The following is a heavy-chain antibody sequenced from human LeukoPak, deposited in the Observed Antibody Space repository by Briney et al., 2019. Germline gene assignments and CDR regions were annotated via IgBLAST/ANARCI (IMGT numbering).Heavy chain of an antibody. Sequence: GGPLRLSCAASGFTFSSYWMNWVRQAPGQGLEWVANIKHDASEIYYVDSVKGRFTISRDNAKNSLYLQMKNLRAEDTAVYYCEGERGDAFDVWGQGTMVTVSS. V-gene: IGHV3-7*01. CDR3: EGERGDAFDV. J-gene: IGHJ3*01. CDR2: IKHDASEI. CDR1: GFTFSSYW.